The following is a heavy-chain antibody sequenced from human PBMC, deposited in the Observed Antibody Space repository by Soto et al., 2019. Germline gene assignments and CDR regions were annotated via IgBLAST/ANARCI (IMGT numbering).Heavy chain of an antibody. CDR1: GFTFSNAW. CDR3: ARDRTISDYRSSGALGL. J-gene: IGHJ4*02. CDR2: IRRNVDGGST. Sequence: GGSLRLSCVASGFTFSNAWMSWVRQAPGKGLEWVGRIRRNVDGGSTDYAAPVKGRFTISRDDSENTVYLQMNSLRAEDTAMYFCARDRTISDYRSSGALGLWGQGTLVTVSS. V-gene: IGHV3-15*01. D-gene: IGHD3-10*01.